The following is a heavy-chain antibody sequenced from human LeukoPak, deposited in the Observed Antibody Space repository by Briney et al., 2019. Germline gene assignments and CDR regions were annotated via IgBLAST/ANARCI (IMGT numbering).Heavy chain of an antibody. Sequence: GGSLRLSCAASGFTFSSYAMHWVRQAPGKGLEYISATSSNGDSTYYADSVKARFTISRDNSKSTLFLQMSSLRTEDTAVYYCVKGVSAKENYFDYWGQGTLVTVPS. CDR1: GFTFSSYA. V-gene: IGHV3-64D*06. D-gene: IGHD6-13*01. J-gene: IGHJ4*02. CDR2: TSSNGDST. CDR3: VKGVSAKENYFDY.